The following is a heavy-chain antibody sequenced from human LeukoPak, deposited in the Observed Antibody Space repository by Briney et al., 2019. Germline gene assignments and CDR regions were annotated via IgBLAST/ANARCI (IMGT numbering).Heavy chain of an antibody. J-gene: IGHJ4*02. CDR2: ISYDGSNK. CDR3: ARDEYYYGSGSYPSFFDY. CDR1: GFTFSDYY. Sequence: PGGSLRLSCAASGFTFSDYYMSWIRQAPGKGLEWVAVISYDGSNKYYADSVKGRFTISRDNSKNTLYLQMNSLRAEDTAVYYCARDEYYYGSGSYPSFFDYWGQGTLVTVSS. D-gene: IGHD3-10*01. V-gene: IGHV3-30*03.